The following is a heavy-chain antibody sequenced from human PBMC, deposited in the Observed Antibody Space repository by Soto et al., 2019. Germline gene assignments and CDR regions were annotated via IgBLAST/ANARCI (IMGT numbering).Heavy chain of an antibody. V-gene: IGHV4-31*03. CDR3: GRSQVHHYNSSGYLPPMDV. Sequence: SETLSLTCTVSGSSISGGGYYWSWIRQHPGKGLEWIGYIYYSGSTQYNSSLKSRVTMSVDTSRNQFSLKLSSVTAADTAVYFCGRSQVHHYNSSGYLPPMDVWGQGTTVTVSS. D-gene: IGHD3-22*01. CDR2: IYYSGST. CDR1: GSSISGGGYY. J-gene: IGHJ6*02.